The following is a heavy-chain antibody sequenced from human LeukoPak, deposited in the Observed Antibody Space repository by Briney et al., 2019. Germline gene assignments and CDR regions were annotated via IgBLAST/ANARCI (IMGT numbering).Heavy chain of an antibody. CDR2: ISYDGSNK. Sequence: GGSLRLSCAASGFTFSSYAMHWVRQAPGKGLEWVAAISYDGSNKYYADSVKGRFTISRDNSKNTLYLQMNSLRAEDTAVYYCARDARETGEVDYWGQGTLVTVSS. CDR3: ARDARETGEVDY. D-gene: IGHD3-16*01. V-gene: IGHV3-30-3*01. CDR1: GFTFSSYA. J-gene: IGHJ4*02.